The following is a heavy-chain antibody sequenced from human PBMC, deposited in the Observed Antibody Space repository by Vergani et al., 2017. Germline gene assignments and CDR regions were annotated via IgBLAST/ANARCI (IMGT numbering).Heavy chain of an antibody. Sequence: QMQLVQSGPEVKKPGTSVKVSCKASGFTFTSSAMQWVRQARGQRLEWIGWIVVGSGNTNYAQKFQERVTITRDMSTSTAYMELSSLRSEDTAVYYCARGCPRGWSCSGGSGWFDPWGQGTLVTVSS. CDR2: IVVGSGNT. D-gene: IGHD2-15*01. CDR1: GFTFTSSA. CDR3: ARGCPRGWSCSGGSGWFDP. J-gene: IGHJ5*02. V-gene: IGHV1-58*02.